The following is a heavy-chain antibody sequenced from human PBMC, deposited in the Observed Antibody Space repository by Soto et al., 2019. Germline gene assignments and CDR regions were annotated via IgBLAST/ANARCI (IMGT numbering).Heavy chain of an antibody. D-gene: IGHD5-18*01. V-gene: IGHV1-3*01. CDR1: GYTFTNNV. CDR3: AREVPYGYSRFDY. CDR2: VNAGNDNT. Sequence: QVHLVQSGAEVKKPGASEKASCKTSGYTFTNNVIHWVRQAPGQRLEWMGWVNAGNDNTKWSREFQGRLTLTTDTSATTAYMELSSLTSEDTAIYFCAREVPYGYSRFDYWGQGTLVTVSS. J-gene: IGHJ4*02.